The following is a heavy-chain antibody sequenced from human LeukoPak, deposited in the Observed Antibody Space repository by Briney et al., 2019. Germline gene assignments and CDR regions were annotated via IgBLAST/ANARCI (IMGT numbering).Heavy chain of an antibody. J-gene: IGHJ4*02. CDR1: GGSISSGDYY. CDR3: VRRMVGAIRPFDY. V-gene: IGHV4-30-4*01. D-gene: IGHD1-26*01. Sequence: SQTLSLTCTVSGGSISSGDYYWSWIRQPPGKGLEWIGYMYYSGSTYYNPSLKSRVTISVDTSKNQFSLKLSSVTAADTAAYYCVRRMVGAIRPFDYWGQGTLVIVSS. CDR2: MYYSGST.